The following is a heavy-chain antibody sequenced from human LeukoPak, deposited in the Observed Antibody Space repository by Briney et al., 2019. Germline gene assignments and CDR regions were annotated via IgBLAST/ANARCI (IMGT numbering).Heavy chain of an antibody. CDR2: INHSGST. D-gene: IGHD6-19*01. Sequence: PSETLSLTCAVYGRSLSGYYWSWIRQPPGKGLEWIGEINHSGSTNYNPSLKSRVTISVDTSKNQLSLKLSSMTAADTAVYYCARQWLVSPLFDYWGQGTLVTVSS. CDR3: ARQWLVSPLFDY. J-gene: IGHJ4*02. V-gene: IGHV4-34*01. CDR1: GRSLSGYY.